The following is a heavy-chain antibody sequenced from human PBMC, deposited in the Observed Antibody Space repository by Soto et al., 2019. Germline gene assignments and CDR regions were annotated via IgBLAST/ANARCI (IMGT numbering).Heavy chain of an antibody. V-gene: IGHV4-30-4*01. CDR1: GDSISNLDYF. Sequence: SETLSLTCSVSGDSISNLDYFWAWIRQPPGQALESIGYIYKSATTYYNPSFESRVAISVDTSKSQFFLNVTSVTAADTAVYFCARGRYCLTGRCFPNWFDSWGQGALVTVSS. J-gene: IGHJ5*01. D-gene: IGHD7-27*01. CDR3: ARGRYCLTGRCFPNWFDS. CDR2: IYKSATT.